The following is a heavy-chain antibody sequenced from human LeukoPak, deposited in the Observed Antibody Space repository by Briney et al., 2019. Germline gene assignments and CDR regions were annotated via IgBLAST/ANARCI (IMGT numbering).Heavy chain of an antibody. J-gene: IGHJ5*02. Sequence: SETLSLTCTVSGGSINTYYWSWIRQPPGKGLEWIGEINHSGSTNYNPSLKSRVTISVDTSKNQFSLKLSSVTAADTAVYYCARGTISGTGYSSGWYWKNWFDPWGQGTLVTVSS. CDR1: GGSINTYY. D-gene: IGHD6-19*01. CDR2: INHSGST. V-gene: IGHV4-34*01. CDR3: ARGTISGTGYSSGWYWKNWFDP.